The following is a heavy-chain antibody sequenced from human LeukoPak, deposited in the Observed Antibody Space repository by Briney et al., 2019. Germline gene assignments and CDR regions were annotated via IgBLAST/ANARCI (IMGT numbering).Heavy chain of an antibody. CDR2: IKQDGSES. CDR3: ARGYSDGGGGFDF. J-gene: IGHJ4*02. Sequence: GGALRLSCAASGFPFSSYWMSWGRQAPAKGLGLVANIKQDGSESYYVDSVKGRFTISRDNAKKQRYLQMHSLRADEAAVYSCARGYSDGGGGFDFWGQGTLVTVSS. CDR1: GFPFSSYW. D-gene: IGHD4-17*01. V-gene: IGHV3-7*01.